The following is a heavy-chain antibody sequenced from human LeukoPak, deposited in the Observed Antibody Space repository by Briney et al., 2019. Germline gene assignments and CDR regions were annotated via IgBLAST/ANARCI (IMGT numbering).Heavy chain of an antibody. CDR3: AKRAFCSSASCYYFDF. J-gene: IGHJ4*02. D-gene: IGHD2-2*01. Sequence: GGSLRLSCAASGFPFSNYAMSWVRQAPGKGLEWVSVISDSGTNTYYADSVKGRFTISRDISQNTLHLQMNSLRAEDTAVYYCAKRAFCSSASCYYFDFWGQGTLVTVSS. CDR2: ISDSGTNT. V-gene: IGHV3-23*01. CDR1: GFPFSNYA.